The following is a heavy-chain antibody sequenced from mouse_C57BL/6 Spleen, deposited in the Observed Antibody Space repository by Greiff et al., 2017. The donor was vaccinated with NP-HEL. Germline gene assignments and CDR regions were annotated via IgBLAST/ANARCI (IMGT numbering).Heavy chain of an antibody. Sequence: QVQLQQSGAELVKPGASVKISCKASGYAFSSYWMNWVKQRPGKGLEWIGQIYPGDGDTNYNGKFKGKATLTADKSSSTAYMQLSSLTSEDSAVYFCAMWGDYDGDYYAMDYWGQGTSVTVSS. D-gene: IGHD2-4*01. CDR1: GYAFSSYW. J-gene: IGHJ4*01. CDR3: AMWGDYDGDYYAMDY. V-gene: IGHV1-80*01. CDR2: IYPGDGDT.